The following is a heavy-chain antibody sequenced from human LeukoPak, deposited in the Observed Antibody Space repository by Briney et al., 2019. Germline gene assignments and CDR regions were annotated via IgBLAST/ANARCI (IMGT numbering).Heavy chain of an antibody. V-gene: IGHV3-53*04. J-gene: IGHJ6*02. Sequence: GGCLRLSCAASGFTVSSNYMSWVREAPGRGLEWGSLIYAGGSTYYADAVKGRFTISRHNSKNTLHLQMDGLRVEDTAVYYCATAGSSELLWDYAMDVWGQGTTVTVSS. CDR2: IYAGGST. CDR1: GFTVSSNY. CDR3: ATAGSSELLWDYAMDV. D-gene: IGHD3-10*01.